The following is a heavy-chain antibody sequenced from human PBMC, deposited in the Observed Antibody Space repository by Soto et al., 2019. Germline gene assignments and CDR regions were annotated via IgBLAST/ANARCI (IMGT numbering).Heavy chain of an antibody. D-gene: IGHD2-2*01. V-gene: IGHV3-15*02. CDR2: IKSWTDGGRV. CDR3: TTWLRENSCTSVSCYGDGAY. J-gene: IGHJ4*02. Sequence: EVPLVESGGALVKPGESLTLSCAASGFTFNSAWMTWVRQAPGKGLEWVGRIKSWTDGGRVDTAAPVKGRFTISRDDSKNTFYLQMNSLKSEDTAVYYCTTWLRENSCTSVSCYGDGAYWGQGTLVTVPS. CDR1: GFTFNSAW.